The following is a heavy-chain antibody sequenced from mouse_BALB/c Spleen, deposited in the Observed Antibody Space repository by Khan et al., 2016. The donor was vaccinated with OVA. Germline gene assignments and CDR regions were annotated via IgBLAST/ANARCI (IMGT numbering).Heavy chain of an antibody. CDR3: ARRGLYRIFAY. J-gene: IGHJ3*01. Sequence: QVQLKQSGAELAKPGASVKMSCKASGYTFTNYWMHWVKQRPGQGLEWIGYINPSTGYTEYNQKFKDKATLTADKSSSTAYMQLSSLTSEDSAVYYCARRGLYRIFAYWGQGTLVTVSA. V-gene: IGHV1-7*01. D-gene: IGHD2-12*01. CDR1: GYTFTNYW. CDR2: INPSTGYT.